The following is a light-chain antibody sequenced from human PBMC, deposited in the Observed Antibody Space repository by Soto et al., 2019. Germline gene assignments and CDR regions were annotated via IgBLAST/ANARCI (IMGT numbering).Light chain of an antibody. Sequence: HSVVPQPGSVSGSPGQSITISCTGTSSDVGGYNYVSWYQQHPGKAPKLMIYDVSNRPSGVSNRFSGSKSGNTASLTISGLQAEDEADYYCSSYTSSSTYVFGTGTKVTVL. CDR2: DVS. J-gene: IGLJ1*01. CDR1: SSDVGGYNY. CDR3: SSYTSSSTYV. V-gene: IGLV2-14*01.